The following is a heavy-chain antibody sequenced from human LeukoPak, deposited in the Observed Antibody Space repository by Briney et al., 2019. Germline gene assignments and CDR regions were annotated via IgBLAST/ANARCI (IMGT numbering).Heavy chain of an antibody. CDR3: ARGRDGYNLVDAFDI. Sequence: GSLRLSCSASGFTFNTYWMSWVRQAPGKGLQWVANVRPDGREQRYVDSVKGRFTISRDNAKNLVYLQMNSLRTDDTGVYYCARGRDGYNLVDAFDIWGQGIMVTVSS. J-gene: IGHJ3*02. CDR2: VRPDGREQ. D-gene: IGHD5-24*01. V-gene: IGHV3-7*01. CDR1: GFTFNTYW.